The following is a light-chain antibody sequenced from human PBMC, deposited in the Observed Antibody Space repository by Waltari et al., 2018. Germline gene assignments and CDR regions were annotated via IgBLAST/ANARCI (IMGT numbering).Light chain of an antibody. CDR2: QDS. CDR1: ALPRQY. Sequence: SYELTQPPSVSVSPGQTARLTCSGDALPRQYTYWYQQKPGQAPVLVISQDSERPSGIPERFSGSSSGTTVTLTISGVQAEDEADYYCQSADSSISYVVFGGGTKLTVL. CDR3: QSADSSISYVV. J-gene: IGLJ2*01. V-gene: IGLV3-25*03.